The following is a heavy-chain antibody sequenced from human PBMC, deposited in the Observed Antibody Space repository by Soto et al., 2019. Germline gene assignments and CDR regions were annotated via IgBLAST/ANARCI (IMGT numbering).Heavy chain of an antibody. CDR3: TTGSEVPAAILFDYYYGMDV. V-gene: IGHV3-15*01. CDR1: GFTFSNAW. J-gene: IGHJ6*02. CDR2: IKSKTDGGTT. D-gene: IGHD2-2*02. Sequence: GGSLRLSCAASGFTFSNAWMSWVRQAPGKGLEWVGRIKSKTDGGTTDYAAPVKGRFTIPRDDSKNTLYLQMNSLKTEDTAVYYCTTGSEVPAAILFDYYYGMDVWGQGTTVTSP.